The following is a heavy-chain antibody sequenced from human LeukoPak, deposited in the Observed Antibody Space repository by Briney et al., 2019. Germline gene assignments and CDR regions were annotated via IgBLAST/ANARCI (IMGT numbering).Heavy chain of an antibody. J-gene: IGHJ4*02. CDR1: GFTFNKYW. D-gene: IGHD4-23*01. CDR3: AKGVASNSVGSSLGY. V-gene: IGHV3-30*02. CDR2: IRYDGNNK. Sequence: GGSLRLSCAASGFTFNKYWLTWVRQAPGKGLEWVAFIRYDGNNKYYADSVKGRFTISRDNSKNTLYLQMHSLRAEDTAVYYCAKGVASNSVGSSLGYWGQGTLVTVSS.